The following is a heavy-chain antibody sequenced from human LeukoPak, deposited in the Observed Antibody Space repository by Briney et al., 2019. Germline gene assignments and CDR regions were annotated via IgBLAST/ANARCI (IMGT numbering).Heavy chain of an antibody. V-gene: IGHV1-46*01. Sequence: ASVKVSCKPSGYRLTRSFMHWVRQAPGHGLEWMGVITPSGDGTSYTQKFQDRVTMTRDMSTNTDIMELTSLRSEDSALYFCTREFPSTGYFDYWGEGTLVTVSS. CDR3: TREFPSTGYFDY. CDR2: ITPSGDGT. J-gene: IGHJ4*02. D-gene: IGHD1-1*01. CDR1: GYRLTRSF.